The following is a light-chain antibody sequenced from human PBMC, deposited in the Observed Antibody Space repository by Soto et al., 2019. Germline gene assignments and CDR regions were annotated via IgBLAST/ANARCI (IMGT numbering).Light chain of an antibody. J-gene: IGLJ3*02. CDR1: SGHSTYI. CDR3: ETWYSNTHKV. V-gene: IGLV4-60*02. Sequence: QSVLTQSSSASASLGSSVKLTCILSSGHSTYIIAWHQQQPGKAPRFLMTLDRSGSYNRGSGVPDRFSGSSSGADRYLTISNPPFEDDGDYYCETWYSNTHKVFGGGTKVPVL. CDR2: LDRSGSY.